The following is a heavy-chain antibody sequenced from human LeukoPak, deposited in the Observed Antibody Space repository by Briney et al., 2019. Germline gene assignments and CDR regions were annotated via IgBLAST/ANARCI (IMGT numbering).Heavy chain of an antibody. CDR3: ARGGALLWFGASFDY. J-gene: IGHJ4*02. Sequence: GGSLRLSCAASGFTFNTYTMHWVRQAPDRGLEWVAVISNDGSNKFYVDSVKGRFTISRDNSKNTLYLQMNSLRAEDTAVCYCARGGALLWFGASFDYWGQGTLVTVSS. V-gene: IGHV3-30-3*01. CDR1: GFTFNTYT. D-gene: IGHD3-10*01. CDR2: ISNDGSNK.